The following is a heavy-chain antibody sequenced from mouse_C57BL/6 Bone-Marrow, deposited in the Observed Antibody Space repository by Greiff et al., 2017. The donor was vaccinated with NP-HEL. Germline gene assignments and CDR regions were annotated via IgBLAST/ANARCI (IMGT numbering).Heavy chain of an antibody. J-gene: IGHJ3*01. D-gene: IGHD1-1*02. Sequence: QVQLQQPGAELVMPGASVKLSCKASGYTFTSYWMHWVKQRPGQGLEWIGEIDPSDSYTNYNHKFKGKSTLTVDKSSSTAYMQLSSLTSEDSAVYYCARGGNQAWFAYWGQGTLVTVSA. CDR2: IDPSDSYT. CDR3: ARGGNQAWFAY. V-gene: IGHV1-69*01. CDR1: GYTFTSYW.